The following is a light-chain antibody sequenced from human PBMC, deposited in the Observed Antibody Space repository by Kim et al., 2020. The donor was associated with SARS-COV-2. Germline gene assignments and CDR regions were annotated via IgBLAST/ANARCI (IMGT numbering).Light chain of an antibody. CDR3: QVWDGISEFV. Sequence: VAPGKTGRITCGGDNIGLKSVHWYQQKPGQAPLLVIYYDSDRPSGIPERFSGSNSGNTATLTISRVEAGDEGDYYCQVWDGISEFVFGTGTKVTVL. J-gene: IGLJ1*01. V-gene: IGLV3-21*04. CDR2: YDS. CDR1: NIGLKS.